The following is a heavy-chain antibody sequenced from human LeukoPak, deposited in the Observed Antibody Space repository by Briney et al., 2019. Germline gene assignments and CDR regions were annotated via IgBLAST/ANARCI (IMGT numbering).Heavy chain of an antibody. J-gene: IGHJ6*03. V-gene: IGHV1-18*01. Sequence: ASVKVSCKASGYTFTSYGISWVRQAPGQGLEWMGWISAYSGNTNYAQKLQGRVTMTTDTSTSTAYMELRSLRSDDTAVYYCGSAFPYLYCSGSCYFSMDFWGRGTTVIVS. CDR3: GSAFPYLYCSGSCYFSMDF. CDR2: ISAYSGNT. D-gene: IGHD3-10*01. CDR1: GYTFTSYG.